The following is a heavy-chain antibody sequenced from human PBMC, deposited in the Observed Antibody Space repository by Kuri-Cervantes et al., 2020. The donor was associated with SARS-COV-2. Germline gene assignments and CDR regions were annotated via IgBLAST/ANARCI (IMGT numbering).Heavy chain of an antibody. Sequence: SVKVSCKASGGTFSSYAISWVRQAPGQGLEWMGRIIPIFGTANYAQKFQGRVTITADESTSTAYMELSSLRSEDTAVYYCARDHSGSNEGYYFDYWGQGTLVPSPQ. J-gene: IGHJ4*02. CDR1: GGTFSSYA. V-gene: IGHV1-69*13. CDR2: IIPIFGTA. CDR3: ARDHSGSNEGYYFDY. D-gene: IGHD1-26*01.